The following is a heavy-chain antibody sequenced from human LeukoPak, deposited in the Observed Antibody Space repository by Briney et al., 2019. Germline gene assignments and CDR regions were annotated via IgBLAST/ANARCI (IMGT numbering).Heavy chain of an antibody. CDR3: ARATTDYYDSSGYQYYFDY. Sequence: SGTLSLTCAVSGGSISSSNWWSWVRQPPGKGLEWIGEIYHSGSTNYNPSLKSRVTISVDKSKNQFSLKLSSVTAADTAVYYCARATTDYYDSSGYQYYFDYWGQGTLVTVSS. V-gene: IGHV4-4*02. CDR1: GGSISSSNW. CDR2: IYHSGST. J-gene: IGHJ4*02. D-gene: IGHD3-22*01.